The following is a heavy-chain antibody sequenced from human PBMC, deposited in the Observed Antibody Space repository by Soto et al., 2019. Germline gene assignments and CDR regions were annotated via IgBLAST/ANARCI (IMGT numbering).Heavy chain of an antibody. D-gene: IGHD6-13*01. CDR2: IYYSGST. V-gene: IGHV4-59*01. Sequence: SETLSLTCTVSGGSISSYYWSWIRQPPGKGLEWIGYIYYSGSTNYNPSLKSRVTISVDTSKNQFSLKLSSVTAADTAVYYCARDSRSSTGSSWYYFDYWGQGTLVTVSS. CDR1: GGSISSYY. CDR3: ARDSRSSTGSSWYYFDY. J-gene: IGHJ4*02.